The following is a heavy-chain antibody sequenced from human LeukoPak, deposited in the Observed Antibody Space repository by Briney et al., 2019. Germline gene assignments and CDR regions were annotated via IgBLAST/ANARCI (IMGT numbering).Heavy chain of an antibody. V-gene: IGHV3-74*01. CDR2: IDNDGSST. CDR3: ARGLVPGFLDY. J-gene: IGHJ4*02. CDR1: GFTFSGYW. D-gene: IGHD4-11*01. Sequence: PGGSLRLSCAASGFTFSGYWMLWVRQAPGKGRVWVSRIDNDGSSTTYADSVKGRYTISRDNAKNTLYLQMNSLRAEDTAVYYCARGLVPGFLDYWGQGTPVTVSS.